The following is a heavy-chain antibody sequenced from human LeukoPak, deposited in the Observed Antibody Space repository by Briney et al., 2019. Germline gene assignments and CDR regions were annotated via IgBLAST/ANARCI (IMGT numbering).Heavy chain of an antibody. J-gene: IGHJ4*02. CDR3: ARGQGYYDSSGYYFPSWDY. Sequence: ASVKVSCKASGYTFTSYGISWVRQAPGQGLEWMGWISAYNGNTNYAQKLQGRVTMTTDTSTSTAYMELRSLRSDDTAVYYCARGQGYYDSSGYYFPSWDYWDQGTLVTVSS. D-gene: IGHD3-22*01. V-gene: IGHV1-18*01. CDR1: GYTFTSYG. CDR2: ISAYNGNT.